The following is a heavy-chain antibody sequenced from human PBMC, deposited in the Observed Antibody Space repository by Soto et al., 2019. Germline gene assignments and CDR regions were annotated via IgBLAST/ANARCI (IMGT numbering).Heavy chain of an antibody. CDR1: GYTFTGYY. V-gene: IGHV1-2*02. CDR3: ARASRVEMARAGVGY. CDR2: INPNSGGT. Sequence: QVQLVQSGAEVKKPGASVKVSCKASGYTFTGYYMHWVRQAPGQGLEWMGWINPNSGGTNYAQKFQGRVTMTRDTSISTAYMDLSRLRSDDTAVYYCARASRVEMARAGVGYWGQGTLVTVSS. D-gene: IGHD5-12*01. J-gene: IGHJ4*02.